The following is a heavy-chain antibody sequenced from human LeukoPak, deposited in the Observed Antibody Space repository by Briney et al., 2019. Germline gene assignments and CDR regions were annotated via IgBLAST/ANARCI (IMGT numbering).Heavy chain of an antibody. D-gene: IGHD3-22*01. Sequence: GGSLRLSCAASGFTFSSYAMSWVRQAPGKGLEWVSAISGSGGSTYYADSVKGRFTISRDNSKNTLYLQMNSLRAEDTAVYCCAKDYDSSGYYYVAFDIWGQGTMVTVSS. CDR3: AKDYDSSGYYYVAFDI. CDR2: ISGSGGST. V-gene: IGHV3-23*01. CDR1: GFTFSSYA. J-gene: IGHJ3*02.